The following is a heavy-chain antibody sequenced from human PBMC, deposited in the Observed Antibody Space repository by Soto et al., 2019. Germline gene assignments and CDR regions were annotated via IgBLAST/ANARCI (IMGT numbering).Heavy chain of an antibody. CDR3: AKGLDRASLDF. D-gene: IGHD1-1*01. Sequence: EVQLLESGGTLVQPGGSLRLSCVASGFTFSTHTMNWVRQAPRKGLEWVSRLTADSDDTSYADSIKGRFTISRDNSKNTLYLQMNSLRAEDTAIYYCAKGLDRASLDFWGQGALVTVSS. CDR1: GFTFSTHT. J-gene: IGHJ4*02. V-gene: IGHV3-23*01. CDR2: LTADSDDT.